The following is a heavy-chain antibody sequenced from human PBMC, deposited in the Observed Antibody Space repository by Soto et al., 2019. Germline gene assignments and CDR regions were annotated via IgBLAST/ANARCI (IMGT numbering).Heavy chain of an antibody. CDR2: IKSKTDGGTT. D-gene: IGHD3-16*01. J-gene: IGHJ4*02. CDR1: GFTFSNAW. CDR3: AREYDAFYY. V-gene: IGHV3-15*07. Sequence: PGGSLILSCAASGFTFSNAWMNWVRQAPGKGLEWVGRIKSKTDGGTTDYAAPVKGRFTISRDDSKNTLYLQMNSLRAEDTAVYYCAREYDAFYYWGQGNLLTVSS.